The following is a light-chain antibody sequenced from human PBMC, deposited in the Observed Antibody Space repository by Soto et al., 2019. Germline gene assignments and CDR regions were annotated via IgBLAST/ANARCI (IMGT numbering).Light chain of an antibody. V-gene: IGKV3-20*01. J-gene: IGKJ3*01. CDR3: QQYGSSPLT. Sequence: EIVLTQPPGTLSLSPGERATLSCRASQSIRSSYLAWYQQKAGQAPRLLIYGASSRATGIPDRFSGSGSGTDFTLTISRLEPEDFAVYYCQQYGSSPLTFGPGTKVDIK. CDR1: QSIRSSY. CDR2: GAS.